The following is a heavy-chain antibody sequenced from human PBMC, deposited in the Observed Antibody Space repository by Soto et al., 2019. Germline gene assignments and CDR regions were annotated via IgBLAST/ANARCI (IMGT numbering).Heavy chain of an antibody. CDR2: MNPNSGNT. J-gene: IGHJ6*02. CDR1: GYTFTSYD. CDR3: AREALFRMDV. V-gene: IGHV1-8*01. D-gene: IGHD3-10*02. Sequence: QVQLVQSGAEVKKPGASVKVSCKASGYTFTSYDINWVRHATGQGLEWMGWMNPNSGNTAYAQKCPGRVTMTRNTSISPAYMELSSLRSEDTAVYYCAREALFRMDVWGRGTTVTVSS.